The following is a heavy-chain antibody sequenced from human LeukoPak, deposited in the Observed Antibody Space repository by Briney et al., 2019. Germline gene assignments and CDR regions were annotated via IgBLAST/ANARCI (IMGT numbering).Heavy chain of an antibody. D-gene: IGHD1-26*01. CDR3: VTDANRILGARGTGY. CDR1: GFDFSGAY. V-gene: IGHV3-15*07. CDR2: IKDKHEHQAT. Sequence: GGSLRLSCAASGFDFSGAYMDWVRQAPGKGLEWVGLIKDKHEHQATDYAAPVRERFIITRDDSSSTLFLQMNSLKTEDTAVYYCVTDANRILGARGTGYWGQGILVTVSS. J-gene: IGHJ4*02.